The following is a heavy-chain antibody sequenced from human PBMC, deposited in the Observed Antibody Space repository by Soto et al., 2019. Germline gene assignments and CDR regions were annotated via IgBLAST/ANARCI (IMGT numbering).Heavy chain of an antibody. CDR2: ISYDGSNK. J-gene: IGHJ6*04. CDR3: AKELPAAADDYYGMDV. D-gene: IGHD6-13*01. Sequence: QVQLVESGGGVVQPGRSLRLSCAASGLTFSSYGMHWVRQAPGKGLEWVAVISYDGSNKYYADSVKGRFTISRDNSKNTLYLQMNSLRAEDTAVYYCAKELPAAADDYYGMDVWGKGTTVTVSS. CDR1: GLTFSSYG. V-gene: IGHV3-30*18.